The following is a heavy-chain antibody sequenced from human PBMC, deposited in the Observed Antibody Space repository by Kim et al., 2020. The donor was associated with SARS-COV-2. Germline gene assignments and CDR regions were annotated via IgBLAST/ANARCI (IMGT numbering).Heavy chain of an antibody. CDR1: GFTFDDYA. CDR2: ISWNSGSI. Sequence: GGSLRLSCAASGFTFDDYAMHWVRQAPGKGLEWVSGISWNSGSIGYADSVKGRFTISRDNAKNSLYLQMNSLRAEDTALYYCAKDIKYYGIGGSGLDYWGQGTLVTVSS. D-gene: IGHD3-10*01. J-gene: IGHJ4*02. CDR3: AKDIKYYGIGGSGLDY. V-gene: IGHV3-9*01.